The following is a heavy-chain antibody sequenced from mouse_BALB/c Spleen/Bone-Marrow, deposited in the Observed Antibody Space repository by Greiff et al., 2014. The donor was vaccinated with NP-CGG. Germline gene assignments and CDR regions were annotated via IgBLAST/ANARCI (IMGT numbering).Heavy chain of an antibody. CDR1: GYSFTGYY. CDR2: INPYNGGT. D-gene: IGHD2-1*01. J-gene: IGHJ3*01. V-gene: IGHV1S30*01. Sequence: VQLQQPGPELVKPGPSVKISCKASGYSFTGYYMHWVKQSHGKSLEWIGEINPYNGGTSYNQKFKGKATLTVDTSSSTAFMELHSLTSEDSLVYYCARQLHGNYAYWGQGTLVTVPA. CDR3: ARQLHGNYAY.